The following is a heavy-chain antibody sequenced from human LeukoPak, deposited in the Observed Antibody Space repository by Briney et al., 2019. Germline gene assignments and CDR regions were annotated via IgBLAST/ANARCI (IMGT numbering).Heavy chain of an antibody. Sequence: PSETLSLTCAVYGGSFSGYYWSWIRQPPGKGLEWIGEINHSGSTNYNPSLKSRVTISVDTSKNQFSLKLSSVTAADTAVYYCARVFSRGIAVAGSLEDYWGQGTLVTVSS. V-gene: IGHV4-34*01. CDR1: GGSFSGYY. J-gene: IGHJ4*02. CDR2: INHSGST. CDR3: ARVFSRGIAVAGSLEDY. D-gene: IGHD6-19*01.